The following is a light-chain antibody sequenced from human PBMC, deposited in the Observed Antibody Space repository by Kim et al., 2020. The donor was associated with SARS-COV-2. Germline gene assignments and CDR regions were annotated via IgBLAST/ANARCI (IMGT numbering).Light chain of an antibody. CDR2: LNSDGSH. J-gene: IGLJ2*01. V-gene: IGLV4-69*01. Sequence: QLVLTQSPSASASLGASVKLTCTLSSGHSSYAIAWHQQQSEKGPRYLMKLNSDGSHSKGDGIPDRFSGSSSGAERYLTISSLQSEDEADYYCQTWGTGLFGGGTKLTVL. CDR1: SGHSSYA. CDR3: QTWGTGL.